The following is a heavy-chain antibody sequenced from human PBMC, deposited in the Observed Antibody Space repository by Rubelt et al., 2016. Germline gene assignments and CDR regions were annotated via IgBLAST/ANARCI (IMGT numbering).Heavy chain of an antibody. CDR1: GFTFSSYA. CDR3: AKVGGGRVGAFDY. V-gene: IGHV3-23*01. Sequence: EVQLLESGGGLVQPGGSLRLSCAASGFTFSSYAMSWVRQAPGKGVEWVAAISGSGGSTYYAESVKGRLTISRDNSKNTLYLQMNSLRAEGTAVYYCAKVGGGRVGAFDYWGQGTLVTVSS. J-gene: IGHJ4*02. CDR2: ISGSGGST. D-gene: IGHD1-26*01.